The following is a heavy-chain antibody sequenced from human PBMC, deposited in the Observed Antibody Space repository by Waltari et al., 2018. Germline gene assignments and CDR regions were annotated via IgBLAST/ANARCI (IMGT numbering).Heavy chain of an antibody. J-gene: IGHJ4*02. CDR2: IRGDXGXT. CDR1: GFTFSSYW. D-gene: IGHD1-20*01. Sequence: EVQLVESGGGLIQPGGSLRLSCAASGFTFSSYWMHWVRQAPGKGLWXXXXIRGDXGXTAXXDXXXGRXXXXRXXXXNTLXXXXXSXXXXXXXVXYXXRXXLXEXXAXXXXGQXSXVTVSS. CDR3: XRXXLXEXXAXXX. V-gene: IGHV3-74*01.